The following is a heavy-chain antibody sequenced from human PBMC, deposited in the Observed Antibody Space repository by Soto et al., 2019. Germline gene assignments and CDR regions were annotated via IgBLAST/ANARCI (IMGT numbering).Heavy chain of an antibody. J-gene: IGHJ4*02. D-gene: IGHD3-22*01. V-gene: IGHV4-31*03. CDR3: VSNYYDSSGYYPLDY. CDR1: GGSISSGGYY. CDR2: IYYSGST. Sequence: SETLSLTCTVSGGSISSGGYYWSWIRQHPGKGLEWIGYIYYSGSTYYNPSLKSRVTISVDTSKNQFSLKLSSVTAADTAVYYCVSNYYDSSGYYPLDYWGQGTLVTVSS.